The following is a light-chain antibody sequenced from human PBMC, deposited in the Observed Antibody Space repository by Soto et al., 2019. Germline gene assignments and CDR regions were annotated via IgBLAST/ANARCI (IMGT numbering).Light chain of an antibody. CDR3: QRYNNWPLA. J-gene: IGKJ4*01. Sequence: EIVMTQSPATLSVSPGERATLSCRASQGVGRTLAWYQQKPGQTPRLLTYGASTRATGIPARFSGSGSGTEFTLTINSLQSEDFAVYYCQRYNNWPLAFGGGTKVEIK. CDR1: QGVGRT. CDR2: GAS. V-gene: IGKV3-15*01.